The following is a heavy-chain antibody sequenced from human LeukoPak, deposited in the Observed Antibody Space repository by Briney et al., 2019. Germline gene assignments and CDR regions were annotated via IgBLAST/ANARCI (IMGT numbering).Heavy chain of an antibody. CDR1: GFTFTTYW. V-gene: IGHV3-7*01. CDR3: ARDPGRGFDN. CDR2: IKQDGGER. J-gene: IGHJ4*02. Sequence: PGGSLRLSCAPSGFTFTTYWMTWVRQAPGKGLEWVANIKQDGGERNYVDSVKGRFTISRDNAKNSLYLQMSSLRVEDTAVYYRARDPGRGFDNWGQGAQVTVSS.